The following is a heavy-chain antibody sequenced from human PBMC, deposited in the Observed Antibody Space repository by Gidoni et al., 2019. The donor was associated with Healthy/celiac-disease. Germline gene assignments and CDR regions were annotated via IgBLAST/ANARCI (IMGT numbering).Heavy chain of an antibody. CDR3: ARAKTHVYGDYAADGMDV. D-gene: IGHD4-17*01. V-gene: IGHV1-46*01. CDR1: GYTFTSYY. J-gene: IGHJ6*02. CDR2: INPSGGST. Sequence: QVQLVQSGAEVKKPGASVKVSCKASGYTFTSYYMHWVRQAPGQGLEWMGIINPSGGSTSYAQKFQGRVTMTRDTSTSTVYMELSSLRSEDTAVYYCARAKTHVYGDYAADGMDVWGQGTTVTVSS.